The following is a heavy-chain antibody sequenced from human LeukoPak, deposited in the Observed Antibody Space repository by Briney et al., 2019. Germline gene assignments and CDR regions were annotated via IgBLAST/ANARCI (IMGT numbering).Heavy chain of an antibody. V-gene: IGHV3-74*01. Sequence: GGSLRLSCAASGFTFSSHLMHWVRQAPGKGLVWVSRISSDGTYTNYADSVRGRFTISRDNAKNTLYLQMNSLRVEDTAVYYCGRGNYYGVDIWGQGTTVTVSS. CDR2: ISSDGTYT. J-gene: IGHJ6*02. CDR3: GRGNYYGVDI. CDR1: GFTFSSHL.